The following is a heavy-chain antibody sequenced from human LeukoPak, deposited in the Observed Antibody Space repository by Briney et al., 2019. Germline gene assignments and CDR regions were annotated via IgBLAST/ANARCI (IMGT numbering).Heavy chain of an antibody. CDR3: ARFLYYYDSSGYYPRTLDY. D-gene: IGHD3-22*01. Sequence: ASVKVSCKASGYTFTSYAMDWVRQAPGQGLEWMGWINTNTGNPTYAQGFTGRFVFSLDTSVSTAYLQISSLKAEDTAVYYCARFLYYYDSSGYYPRTLDYWGQGTLVTVSS. CDR2: INTNTGNP. CDR1: GYTFTSYA. J-gene: IGHJ4*02. V-gene: IGHV7-4-1*02.